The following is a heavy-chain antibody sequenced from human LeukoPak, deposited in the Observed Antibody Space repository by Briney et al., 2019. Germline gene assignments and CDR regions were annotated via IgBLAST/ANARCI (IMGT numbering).Heavy chain of an antibody. CDR1: GGSIISSTFY. CDR2: IHYSGTT. V-gene: IGHV4-39*07. D-gene: IGHD4-11*01. J-gene: IGHJ6*03. CDR3: ARDRVDYRTPGPNGNMDV. Sequence: SETLSLTCTVSGGSIISSTFYWGWIRQPPGKGLEWIGTIHYSGTTYYNSSLKSRGTISVETSKNQFSLQLTSVTAADTAVYFCARDRVDYRTPGPNGNMDVWGKGTTVTVSS.